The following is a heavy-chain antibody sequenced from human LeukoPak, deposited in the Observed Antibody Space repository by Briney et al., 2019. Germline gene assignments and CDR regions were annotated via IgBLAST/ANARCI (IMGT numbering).Heavy chain of an antibody. CDR3: ARVNCSSTSCSQFTRTFFDS. CDR1: GFTFSSYA. CDR2: ISGSGGST. V-gene: IGHV3-23*01. Sequence: PGGSLRLSCAASGFTFSSYAMSWVRQAPGKGLEWVSAISGSGGSTYYADSVKGRFTISRDNSKNTLHLQMNSLRAEDTALYYCARVNCSSTSCSQFTRTFFDSWGQGTLVTVSS. J-gene: IGHJ4*02. D-gene: IGHD2-2*01.